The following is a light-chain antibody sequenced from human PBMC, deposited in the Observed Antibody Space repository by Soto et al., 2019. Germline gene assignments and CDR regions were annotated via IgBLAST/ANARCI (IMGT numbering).Light chain of an antibody. CDR1: QTISSW. V-gene: IGKV1-5*03. CDR3: QRYNDYQYV. CDR2: KAS. J-gene: IGKJ2*01. Sequence: DIPMTQSPSTLSGSVGDRVTITCRASQTISSWLAWYQQKPGKAPKLLIYKASTLKSGVPSRFSGRGSGTEFTLTISSLQPDDFGTYYCQRYNDYQYVFGQGTKLDMK.